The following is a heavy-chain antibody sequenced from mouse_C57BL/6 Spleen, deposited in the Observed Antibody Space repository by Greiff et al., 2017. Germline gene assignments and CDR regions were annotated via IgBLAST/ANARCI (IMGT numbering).Heavy chain of an antibody. CDR1: GYTFTSYW. CDR2: IHPNSGST. Sequence: QVHVKQPGAELVKPGASVKLSCKASGYTFTSYWMHWVKQRPGQGLDWIGMIHPNSGSTNYNEKFKSKATLPVDKSSSTAYMQLSSLTSEDSAVYYCARSPDYYSNDYWGQGTTLTVSS. D-gene: IGHD2-5*01. CDR3: ARSPDYYSNDY. J-gene: IGHJ2*01. V-gene: IGHV1-64*01.